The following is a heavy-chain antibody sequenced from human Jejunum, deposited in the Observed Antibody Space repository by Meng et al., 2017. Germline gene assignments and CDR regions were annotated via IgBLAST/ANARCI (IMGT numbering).Heavy chain of an antibody. CDR3: ARQPPGNYYRRHFDH. V-gene: IGHV3-48*03. CDR1: GFTFSGYE. D-gene: IGHD3-10*01. Sequence: GESLKISCAVSGFTFSGYEMNWVRQAPGKGLEWISYISTTGNTKYYADSVKGRFTISRDNAKNSLYLQMSGLRADDTALYYCARQPPGNYYRRHFDHWGQGSLVTVSS. CDR2: ISTTGNTK. J-gene: IGHJ4*02.